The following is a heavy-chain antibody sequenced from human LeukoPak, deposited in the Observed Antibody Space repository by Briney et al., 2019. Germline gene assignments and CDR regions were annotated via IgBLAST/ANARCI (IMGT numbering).Heavy chain of an antibody. CDR3: AKGWMFGDLINS. D-gene: IGHD3-10*02. Sequence: GGSLRLSCAASGFNFGSYAMSWVRQAPGKGLVWVSSINDNGGRTYYADSGKGRFTISSDHPKNTPYLQMSGLRAEDTAIYYCAKGWMFGDLINSWGQGTLVTVSS. CDR1: GFNFGSYA. J-gene: IGHJ4*02. CDR2: INDNGGRT. V-gene: IGHV3-23*01.